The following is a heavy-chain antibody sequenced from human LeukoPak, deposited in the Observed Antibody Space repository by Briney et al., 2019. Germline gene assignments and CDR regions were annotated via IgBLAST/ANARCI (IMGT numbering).Heavy chain of an antibody. V-gene: IGHV4-4*07. J-gene: IGHJ4*02. CDR2: LDSSGNT. CDR3: ARGDFWSGYYPYFDY. D-gene: IGHD3-3*01. CDR1: GGSISGYY. Sequence: SETLSLTCTVSGGSISGYYWTWIRQPAGKGLEWIGRLDSSGNTNFNPSLKSRVTISVDTSKNQFSLKLSSVTAADTAVYYCARGDFWSGYYPYFDYWGQGTLVTVSS.